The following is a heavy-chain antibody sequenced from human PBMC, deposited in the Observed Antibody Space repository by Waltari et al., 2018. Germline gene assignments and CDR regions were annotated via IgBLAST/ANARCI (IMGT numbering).Heavy chain of an antibody. Sequence: QVQLQESGPGLVKPSETLSLTCAVSGYSISSGYYWGWIRQPPGKGLEWIGSIYHSGSTYYNPSLKSRVTISVDTSKNQFSLKLSSVTAADTAVYDCARAILRYYYYYMDVWGKGTTVTVSS. V-gene: IGHV4-38-2*01. CDR1: GYSISSGYY. CDR3: ARAILRYYYYYMDV. CDR2: IYHSGST. J-gene: IGHJ6*03. D-gene: IGHD2-2*02.